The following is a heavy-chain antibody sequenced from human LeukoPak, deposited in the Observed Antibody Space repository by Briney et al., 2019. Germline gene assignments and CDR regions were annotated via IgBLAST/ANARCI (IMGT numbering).Heavy chain of an antibody. CDR2: ISKSGDHT. D-gene: IGHD5-12*01. Sequence: GGSLRLSCAVSGLTFNNYAMSWVRQAPGKDLEWVSAISKSGDHTYYAASAKGRFTIYRDNSKNTQYLQMNSLRAEDTAVYYCAKDLVGWLRGYFDYWGQGTLVTVSS. J-gene: IGHJ4*02. V-gene: IGHV3-23*01. CDR3: AKDLVGWLRGYFDY. CDR1: GLTFNNYA.